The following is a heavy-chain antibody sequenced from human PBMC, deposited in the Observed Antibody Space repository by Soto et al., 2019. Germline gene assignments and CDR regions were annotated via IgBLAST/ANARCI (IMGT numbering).Heavy chain of an antibody. CDR2: ISAYNGNT. V-gene: IGHV1-18*01. Sequence: ASVKVSCKASGYTFTSYGISWVRQAPGQGLEWMGWISAYNGNTNYAQKLQGRVTMTTDTSTSTAYMELRSLRSDDTAVYYCAKRSGGHNYDFWSGYYLPYYYGMDVWGPGTPVTVS. J-gene: IGHJ6*02. D-gene: IGHD3-3*01. CDR1: GYTFTSYG. CDR3: AKRSGGHNYDFWSGYYLPYYYGMDV.